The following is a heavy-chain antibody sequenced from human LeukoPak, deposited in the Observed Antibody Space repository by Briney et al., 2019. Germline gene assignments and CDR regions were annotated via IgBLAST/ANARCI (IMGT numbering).Heavy chain of an antibody. CDR1: GFTFSSYW. CDR2: INSDGSST. Sequence: PGGSLRLSCAASGFTFSSYWMHWVRQAPGKGLVWVSRINSDGSSTSYADSVKGRFTISRDNAKNTLYLQMNSLRAEDTAVYYCARETVSWFRELLFPGFDYWGQGTLVTVSS. V-gene: IGHV3-74*01. J-gene: IGHJ4*02. D-gene: IGHD3-10*01. CDR3: ARETVSWFRELLFPGFDY.